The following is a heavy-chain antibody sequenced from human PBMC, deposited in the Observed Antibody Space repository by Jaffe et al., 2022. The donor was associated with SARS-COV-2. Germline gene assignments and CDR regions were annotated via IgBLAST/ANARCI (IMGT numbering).Heavy chain of an antibody. D-gene: IGHD2-2*01. Sequence: QVQLQESGPGLVKPSETLSLTCTVSGYSISSGYYWGWIRQPPGKGLEWIGSIYHSGSTYYNPSLKSRVSISIDTSKNQFSLKLSSVTATDTAVYFCARADIVVGPAAIWFGEFLNPWGLGTLVTVSS. J-gene: IGHJ5*02. V-gene: IGHV4-38-2*02. CDR2: IYHSGST. CDR1: GYSISSGYY. CDR3: ARADIVVGPAAIWFGEFLNP.